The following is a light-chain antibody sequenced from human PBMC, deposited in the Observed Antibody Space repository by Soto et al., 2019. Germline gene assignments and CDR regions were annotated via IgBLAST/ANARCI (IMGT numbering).Light chain of an antibody. Sequence: EIVLMQSPGTLSLSPGEGATLSCRASQSVNSNYLAWYQQKPGQAPTVLIFDTSRRATGVPDRFSGSGSGTDFTLTISRLDPEDFAVFYCHQYGGSPTFGQGTKVDIK. J-gene: IGKJ2*01. CDR3: HQYGGSPT. CDR2: DTS. V-gene: IGKV3-20*01. CDR1: QSVNSNY.